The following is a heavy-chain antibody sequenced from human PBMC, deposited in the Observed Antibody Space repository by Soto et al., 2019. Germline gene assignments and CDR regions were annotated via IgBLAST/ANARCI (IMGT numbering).Heavy chain of an antibody. CDR1: GYTFTGYY. Sequence: ASVKVSCKASGYTFTGYYMHWVRQAPGQGLEWMGWINPNSGGTNYAQKFQGRVTMTRDTSISTAYMELSRLRSDDTAVYYCAREKAITIFGVASDAVDIWGQGTMVTLTS. CDR2: INPNSGGT. D-gene: IGHD3-3*01. J-gene: IGHJ3*02. V-gene: IGHV1-2*02. CDR3: AREKAITIFGVASDAVDI.